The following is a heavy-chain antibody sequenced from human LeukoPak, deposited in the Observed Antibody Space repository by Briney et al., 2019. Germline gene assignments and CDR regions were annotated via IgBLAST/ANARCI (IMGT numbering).Heavy chain of an antibody. V-gene: IGHV3-23*01. CDR3: AKDFRTMVLNDAFDI. CDR1: GFTFSSYA. D-gene: IGHD3-10*01. CDR2: ISGSGGST. Sequence: PGGSLRLSCAASGFTFSSYAMSWVRQAPGEGLEWVSGISGSGGSTYYADSVKGRFTISRDNSKNTPYLQMNSLRAEDTAVYYCAKDFRTMVLNDAFDIWGQGTMVTVSS. J-gene: IGHJ3*02.